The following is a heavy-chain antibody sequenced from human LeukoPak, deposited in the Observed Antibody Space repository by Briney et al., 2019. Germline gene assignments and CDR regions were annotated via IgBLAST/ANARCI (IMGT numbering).Heavy chain of an antibody. CDR2: IYPGDSDT. D-gene: IGHD2-15*01. J-gene: IGHJ4*02. V-gene: IGHV5-51*01. CDR1: GYSFTSYW. Sequence: GESLKISCKGSGYSFTSYWIGWVRQMPGKGLEWIGIIYPGDSDTRYSPSFQGQVTISADKSISTAYLQWSSLKASDTAMYYCAMTLGYCSGDSCYGGFDYWGQGTLATVSS. CDR3: AMTLGYCSGDSCYGGFDY.